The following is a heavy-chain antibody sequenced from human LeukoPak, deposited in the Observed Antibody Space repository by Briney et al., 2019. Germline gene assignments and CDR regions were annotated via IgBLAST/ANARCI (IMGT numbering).Heavy chain of an antibody. V-gene: IGHV5-51*01. J-gene: IGHJ4*02. CDR1: GYSFTSYW. Sequence: GESLKISCKGSGYSFTSYWIGWVRQMPGKGLEWMGIIYPGDSDTRYSPSFQGQVTISADKSISTAYLQWSSLKASDTAMYYARQAFRGPAAAAYYFDYWGQGTLVTVSS. CDR3: ARQAFRGPAAAAYYFDY. D-gene: IGHD2-2*01. CDR2: IYPGDSDT.